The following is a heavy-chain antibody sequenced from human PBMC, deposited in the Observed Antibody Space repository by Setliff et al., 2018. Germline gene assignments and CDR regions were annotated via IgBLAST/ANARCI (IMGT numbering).Heavy chain of an antibody. CDR2: ISPYNGVT. CDR3: AISTLSICSGGSCPNAFDV. D-gene: IGHD2-15*01. Sequence: ASVKVSCKASAYILSSYGISWVRQAPGEGLEWMGWISPYNGVTSYAQRFQGRVTMTTDTSKSAAYMDLRGLRSDDTAVYYCAISTLSICSGGSCPNAFDVWGQGTMVT. CDR1: AYILSSYG. J-gene: IGHJ3*01. V-gene: IGHV1-18*01.